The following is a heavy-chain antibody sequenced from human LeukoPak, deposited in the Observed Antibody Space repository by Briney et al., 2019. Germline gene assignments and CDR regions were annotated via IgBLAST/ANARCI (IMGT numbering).Heavy chain of an antibody. D-gene: IGHD2-2*02. CDR2: ISSNGGST. J-gene: IGHJ4*02. CDR1: GFTFSNYA. Sequence: GGSLRLSCAAYGFTFSNYAMHWVRQAPGKGLEYVSAISSNGGSTYYANSVKGRFTISRDNSKNTLYLQMGSLRAEDMAVYYCAIRYCSTTSCYTPFDYWGQGTLVTVSS. CDR3: AIRYCSTTSCYTPFDY. V-gene: IGHV3-64*01.